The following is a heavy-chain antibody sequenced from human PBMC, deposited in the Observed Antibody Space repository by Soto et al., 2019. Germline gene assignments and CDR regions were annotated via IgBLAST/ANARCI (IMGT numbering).Heavy chain of an antibody. V-gene: IGHV4-30-4*01. D-gene: IGHD3-22*01. J-gene: IGHJ4*02. Sequence: SETLSLTCTVSGGSISSGDYYWSWIRQPPGKGLEWIGYIYYSGGTYYNPSLKSRVTISVDTSKNQFSLKLSSVTAADTAVYYCMLGSGWKDFDYWGQGTLVTVSS. CDR3: MLGSGWKDFDY. CDR2: IYYSGGT. CDR1: GGSISSGDYY.